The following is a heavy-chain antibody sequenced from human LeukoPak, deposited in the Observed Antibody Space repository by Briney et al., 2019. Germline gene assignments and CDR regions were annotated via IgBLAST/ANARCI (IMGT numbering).Heavy chain of an antibody. CDR1: GGSISSSSYY. D-gene: IGHD6-13*01. J-gene: IGHJ5*02. V-gene: IGHV4-39*07. CDR2: IDYSGTT. Sequence: ASETLSLTCTVSGGSISSSSYYWAWIRQPRGKGMDWIGSIDYSGTTYYNPSLKSRVTISVDTSKNQFSLKLSSVTAADTAVYYCARDGSRIAAAGPAPWGQGTLVTVSS. CDR3: ARDGSRIAAAGPAP.